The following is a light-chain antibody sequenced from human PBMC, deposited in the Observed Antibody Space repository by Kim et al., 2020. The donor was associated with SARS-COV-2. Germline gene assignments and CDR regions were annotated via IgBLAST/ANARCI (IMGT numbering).Light chain of an antibody. V-gene: IGLV1-44*01. CDR3: ATWDVSLNGWV. Sequence: QSVLTQPPSTSGTPGQRVTISCSGSSSNVGLHFVNWYQQLPGTAPKVFIYNDYQRPSGVPDRFSGSRSGTSDSLAISGLQSEDEADYYCATWDVSLNGWVFGGGTQLTVL. CDR2: NDY. CDR1: SSNVGLHF. J-gene: IGLJ3*02.